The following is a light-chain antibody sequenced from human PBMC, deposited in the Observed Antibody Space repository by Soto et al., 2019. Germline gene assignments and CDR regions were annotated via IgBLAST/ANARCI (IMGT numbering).Light chain of an antibody. J-gene: IGKJ1*01. CDR1: QSVSSN. V-gene: IGKV3-15*01. Sequence: EIVMTQSPATLSVSPGERATLSCRASQSVSSNLAWYHQKPGQAPRLLIYDASTRATGIPARFSGSGSGTEFTLTISSLQSEDFAVYYWQQYNHWPRTFGQGTKVEIK. CDR3: QQYNHWPRT. CDR2: DAS.